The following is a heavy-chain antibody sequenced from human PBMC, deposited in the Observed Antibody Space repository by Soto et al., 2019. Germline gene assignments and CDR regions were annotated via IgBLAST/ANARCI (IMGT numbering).Heavy chain of an antibody. CDR3: ARVPTPDIVVVPAADNQNWFDP. D-gene: IGHD2-2*01. CDR1: GYTFTSYG. CDR2: ISAYNGNT. J-gene: IGHJ5*02. V-gene: IGHV1-18*01. Sequence: ASVKVSCKASGYTFTSYGISWVRQAPGQGLEWMGWISAYNGNTNYAQKLQGRVTMTTDTSTSTAYMELRSLRSDDTAVYYCARVPTPDIVVVPAADNQNWFDPWGQGTLVTVSS.